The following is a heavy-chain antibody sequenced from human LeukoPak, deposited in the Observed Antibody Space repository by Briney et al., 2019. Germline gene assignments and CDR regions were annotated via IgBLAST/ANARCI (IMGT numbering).Heavy chain of an antibody. D-gene: IGHD4-17*01. J-gene: IGHJ4*02. CDR2: INHSGST. Sequence: SETLSLTCAVYGGSFSGYYWSWIRQPPGKGLEWIGEINHSGSTNYNPSLKSRVTISVDTSKNQFSLKLSSVTAADTAVYYCARRQTTVTTLGDFDYWGQGTLVTVSS. CDR1: GGSFSGYY. V-gene: IGHV4-34*01. CDR3: ARRQTTVTTLGDFDY.